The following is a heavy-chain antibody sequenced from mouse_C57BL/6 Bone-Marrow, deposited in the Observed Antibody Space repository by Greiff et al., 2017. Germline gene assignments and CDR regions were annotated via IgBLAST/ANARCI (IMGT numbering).Heavy chain of an antibody. Sequence: QVQLQQSGPGLVQPSQSLSITCTVSGFSLTSYGVHWVRQSPGKGLEWLGVIWRGGSTDYNAAFISRMGISKDNSKSQVFFKMNSLQADDTAIYYCARAWFPWYFDVWGTGTTVTVSA. J-gene: IGHJ1*03. D-gene: IGHD2-2*01. CDR1: GFSLTSYG. V-gene: IGHV2-2*01. CDR2: IWRGGST. CDR3: ARAWFPWYFDV.